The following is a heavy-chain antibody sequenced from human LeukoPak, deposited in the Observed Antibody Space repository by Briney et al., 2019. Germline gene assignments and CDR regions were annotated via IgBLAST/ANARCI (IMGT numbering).Heavy chain of an antibody. D-gene: IGHD3-22*01. CDR1: GFTFSSYA. J-gene: IGHJ4*02. CDR2: ISGSGGST. Sequence: PGGSLRLSCAASGFTFSSYAMSWVRQAPGKGLEWVSAISGSGGSTYYADSVKGRFTISRDNSKNTLYLQMNSLRAEDTAVYYCAKGPRRLLYYYDSSGFIHWGQGTLVTVSS. CDR3: AKGPRRLLYYYDSSGFIH. V-gene: IGHV3-23*01.